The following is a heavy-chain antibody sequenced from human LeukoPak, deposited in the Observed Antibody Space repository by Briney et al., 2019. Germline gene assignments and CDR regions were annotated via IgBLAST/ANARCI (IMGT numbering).Heavy chain of an antibody. CDR3: ARWVTASSIDY. CDR2: IYYSGST. D-gene: IGHD6-6*01. Sequence: SETLSLTCTVSGGSIGSYYWTWIRQPPGEGLEWIGYIYYSGSTNYNPSLKSRVTISVDTSKKQFSLNLSSVTAADTAVYYCARWVTASSIDYWGQGTLVTVSS. J-gene: IGHJ4*02. CDR1: GGSIGSYY. V-gene: IGHV4-59*08.